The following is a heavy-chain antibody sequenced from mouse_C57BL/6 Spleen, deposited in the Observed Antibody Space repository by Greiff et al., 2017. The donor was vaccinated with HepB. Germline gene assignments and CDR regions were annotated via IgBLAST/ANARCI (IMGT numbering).Heavy chain of an antibody. CDR3: ARDGYYGGDAMDY. V-gene: IGHV1-82*01. CDR1: GYAFSSSW. Sequence: VQLQQSGPELVKPGASVKISCKASGYAFSSSWMNWVKQRPGKGLEWIGRIYPGDGDTNYNGKFKGKATLTADKSSSTAYMQLSSLTSEDSAVYFCARDGYYGGDAMDYWGQGTSVTVSS. J-gene: IGHJ4*01. CDR2: IYPGDGDT. D-gene: IGHD2-3*01.